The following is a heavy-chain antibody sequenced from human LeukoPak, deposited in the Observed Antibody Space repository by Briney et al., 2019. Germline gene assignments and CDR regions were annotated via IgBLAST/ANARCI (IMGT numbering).Heavy chain of an antibody. V-gene: IGHV3-9*01. J-gene: IGHJ4*02. CDR3: AKGLYDSSGDFDY. Sequence: GGSLRLSCAASGFTFDDYAMHWVRQAPGKGLEWVSGISWNGGSIGYADSVKGRFTISRDNAKNSLYLQMNSLRAEDTALYYCAKGLYDSSGDFDYWGQGTLVTVSS. D-gene: IGHD3-22*01. CDR1: GFTFDDYA. CDR2: ISWNGGSI.